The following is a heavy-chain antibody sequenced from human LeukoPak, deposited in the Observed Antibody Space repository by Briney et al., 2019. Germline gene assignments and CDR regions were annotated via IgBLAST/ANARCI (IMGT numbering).Heavy chain of an antibody. CDR3: AHCDLDGTSGPFDG. V-gene: IGHV3-23*01. D-gene: IGHD5-24*01. J-gene: IGHJ4*02. CDR1: GFTFSSYA. CDR2: ISRSGDTT. Sequence: GGSLRLSCAASGFTFSSYAMSWVRQAPGKGLECVAAISRSGDTTYYADSVKGRFTISRDNSRNTLSLQMNSLRAEATAMCYCAHCDLDGTSGPFDGWGQGMLFT.